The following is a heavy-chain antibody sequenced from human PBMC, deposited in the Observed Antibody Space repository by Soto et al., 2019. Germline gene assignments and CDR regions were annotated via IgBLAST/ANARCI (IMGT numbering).Heavy chain of an antibody. Sequence: PSETLSLTCAFSGFSISSGGYSWSWIRQPPGKGLEWIGYIYHSGSTYYNPSLKSRVTISVDRSKNQFSLKLSSVTAADTAVYYCARVPDRWGQGTLVTSPQ. J-gene: IGHJ5*02. D-gene: IGHD2-2*01. CDR2: IYHSGST. V-gene: IGHV4-30-2*01. CDR1: GFSISSGGYS. CDR3: ARVPDR.